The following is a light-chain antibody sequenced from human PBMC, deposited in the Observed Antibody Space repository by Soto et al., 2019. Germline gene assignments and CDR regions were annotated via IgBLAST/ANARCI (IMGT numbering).Light chain of an antibody. CDR2: DVR. V-gene: IGLV2-14*03. Sequence: QSALTQPASVSGSPGQSITISCTGTSSDVGGYNYISWYQQHPGKAPKFIIYDVRNRPSGVSNRFSGSRSGNTASLTISGPQAEDEADYYCSSYTSSNTVIFGGGTQLTVL. J-gene: IGLJ2*01. CDR3: SSYTSSNTVI. CDR1: SSDVGGYNY.